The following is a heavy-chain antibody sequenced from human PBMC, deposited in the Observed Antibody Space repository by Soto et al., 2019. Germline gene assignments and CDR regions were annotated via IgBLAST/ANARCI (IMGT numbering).Heavy chain of an antibody. CDR2: IYHSGST. D-gene: IGHD6-25*01. CDR1: GGSISSGGYS. V-gene: IGHV4-30-2*01. J-gene: IGHJ3*02. Sequence: QLQLQESGSGLVKPSQTLSLTCAVSGGSISSGGYSWSWIWQPPGKGLEWIGYIYHSGSTYYNPSLKSRVTISVDRSKNQCSLKLSSVTAADTAVYYCARSEEQRLEAFGIWGQGTMVTVSA. CDR3: ARSEEQRLEAFGI.